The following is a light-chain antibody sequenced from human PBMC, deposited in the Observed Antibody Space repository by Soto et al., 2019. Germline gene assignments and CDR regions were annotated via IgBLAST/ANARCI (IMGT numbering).Light chain of an antibody. CDR3: SSYTNSNTRQIV. V-gene: IGLV2-14*03. Sequence: QSVLTQPASVSGSPGQSITISCTGTSSDVGGYNYVSWYQHHPGKAPKLIIYDVTNRPSGVSNPFSGSKSGNTASLTISGLQPEDEADYYCSSYTNSNTRQIVFGTGPKVTV. CDR2: DVT. J-gene: IGLJ1*01. CDR1: SSDVGGYNY.